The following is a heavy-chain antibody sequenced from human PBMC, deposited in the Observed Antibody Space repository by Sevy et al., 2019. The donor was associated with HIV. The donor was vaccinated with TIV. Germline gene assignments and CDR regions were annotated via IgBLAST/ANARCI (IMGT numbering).Heavy chain of an antibody. D-gene: IGHD3-22*01. J-gene: IGHJ3*02. Sequence: ASVKVSCKASGYTFTGYYMHWVRQAPGQGLEWMGWINPNSGGTNYAQKFQGWVTMTRDTSISTAYMELSRLRSDDTAVYYCARGAYYYDSSGYYREARDAFDIWGQGTMVTVSS. V-gene: IGHV1-2*04. CDR3: ARGAYYYDSSGYYREARDAFDI. CDR2: INPNSGGT. CDR1: GYTFTGYY.